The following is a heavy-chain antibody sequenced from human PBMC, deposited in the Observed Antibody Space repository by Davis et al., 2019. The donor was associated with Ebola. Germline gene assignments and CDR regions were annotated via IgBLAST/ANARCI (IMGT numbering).Heavy chain of an antibody. V-gene: IGHV4-39*07. CDR1: GSSISGSTYY. CDR3: ARDMHYYGSGSIRSRHGNWFDP. Sequence: SETLSLTCTVSGSSISGSTYYWGWIRQAPGKGLEWIGSSFYSGSTYSNPSLKSRFTISVNTTKSQFSLKLGSVTAADTAVYYCARDMHYYGSGSIRSRHGNWFDPRGQGTLVTVSS. D-gene: IGHD3-10*01. CDR2: SFYSGST. J-gene: IGHJ5*02.